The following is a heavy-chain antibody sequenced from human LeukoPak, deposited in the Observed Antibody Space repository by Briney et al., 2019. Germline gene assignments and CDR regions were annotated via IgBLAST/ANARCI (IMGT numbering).Heavy chain of an antibody. CDR1: GFTFDDYA. CDR3: AKDLNGYFDY. D-gene: IGHD2-8*01. J-gene: IGHJ4*02. V-gene: IGHV3-9*01. CDR2: ISWNSGSI. Sequence: PGGSLRLSCAASGFTFDDYAMHWVRQAPGKGLEWVSGISWNSGSIGYADSVKGRFTISRDNAMNSLYLQMNSLRAEDTALYYCAKDLNGYFDYWGQGTLVTVSS.